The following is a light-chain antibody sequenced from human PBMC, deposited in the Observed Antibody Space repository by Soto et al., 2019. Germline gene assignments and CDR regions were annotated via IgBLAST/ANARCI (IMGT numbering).Light chain of an antibody. CDR3: MQGLQTPLT. CDR2: LGS. CDR1: QSLLDSNGYNY. Sequence: DIVMTQSPLSLPVTPGEPASISCRSSQSLLDSNGYNYLDWYLQKPGQSPQLLIYLGSNRASGVPDRFSGSGSGTEFTLKISRVETEDVGIYYCMQGLQTPLTFCGGTRVDIK. V-gene: IGKV2-28*01. J-gene: IGKJ4*01.